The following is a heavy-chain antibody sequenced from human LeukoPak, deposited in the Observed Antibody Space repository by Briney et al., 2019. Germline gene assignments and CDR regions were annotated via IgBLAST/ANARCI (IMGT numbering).Heavy chain of an antibody. J-gene: IGHJ2*01. CDR1: GGSISNYY. Sequence: PSETLSLTCTVSGGSISNYYWNWLRQPPGKGLEWVGYIYYTGNTNYKPSLKSRVTMSVDTSKKQFSLKLSSVTAADTAVYYCARVSSSWYQDWYFDLWGRGTLVTVSS. D-gene: IGHD6-13*01. CDR2: IYYTGNT. V-gene: IGHV4-59*12. CDR3: ARVSSSWYQDWYFDL.